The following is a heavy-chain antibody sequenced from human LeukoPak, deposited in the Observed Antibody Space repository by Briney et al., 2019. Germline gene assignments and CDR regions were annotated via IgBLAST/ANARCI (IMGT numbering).Heavy chain of an antibody. CDR2: IYYSGST. V-gene: IGHV4-39*01. J-gene: IGHJ1*01. Sequence: SETLSLTCTVSGGSISSSGYYWGWIRQPPGKGLEWIGSIYYSGSTYYNPSLKSRVTISVDTSKNQFSLKLSSVTAADTAVYYCARHGARYSSSWYYVEYFQHSGQGTLVTVSS. CDR1: GGSISSSGYY. D-gene: IGHD6-13*01. CDR3: ARHGARYSSSWYYVEYFQH.